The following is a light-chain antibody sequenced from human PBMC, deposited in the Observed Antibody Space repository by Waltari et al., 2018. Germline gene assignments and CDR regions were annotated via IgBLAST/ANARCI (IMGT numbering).Light chain of an antibody. Sequence: QSALTQPPSASGSPGQSVTISCTGTSSDDGGYNYVSWYQQHPGKATKLMIYEVSKRPSGVPDRFSGSKSGNTASLTVSGLQAEDEADYYCSSYAGSPVVFGGGTKLTVL. CDR3: SSYAGSPVV. J-gene: IGLJ2*01. CDR2: EVS. V-gene: IGLV2-8*01. CDR1: SSDDGGYNY.